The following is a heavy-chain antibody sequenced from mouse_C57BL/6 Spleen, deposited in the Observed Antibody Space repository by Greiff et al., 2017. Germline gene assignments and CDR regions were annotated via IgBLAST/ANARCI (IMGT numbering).Heavy chain of an antibody. J-gene: IGHJ2*01. CDR3: ARLGKLGYFDY. D-gene: IGHD4-1*01. Sequence: EVQLQQSGPELVKPGASVKISCKASRYTFTDYYMNWVKQSHGKSLEWIGDINPNNGGTSYNQKFTGEATLTVDKTSSTAYMELRSLTSEDSADYYCARLGKLGYFDYWGQGTTLTVSS. V-gene: IGHV1-26*01. CDR1: RYTFTDYY. CDR2: INPNNGGT.